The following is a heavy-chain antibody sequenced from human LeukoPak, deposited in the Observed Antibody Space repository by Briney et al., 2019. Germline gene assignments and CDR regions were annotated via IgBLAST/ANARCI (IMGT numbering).Heavy chain of an antibody. CDR3: AKEEDAFDI. CDR1: GFSFSNFV. Sequence: GRSLRLSCAASGFSFSNFVMHWFRQAPVKGLEWVAGISQDESNKYYADSVRGRFTISRDNSKNTLYLQMNSLRAEDTAAYYCAKEEDAFDIWGQGTMVTVSS. J-gene: IGHJ3*02. V-gene: IGHV3-30*04. CDR2: ISQDESNK.